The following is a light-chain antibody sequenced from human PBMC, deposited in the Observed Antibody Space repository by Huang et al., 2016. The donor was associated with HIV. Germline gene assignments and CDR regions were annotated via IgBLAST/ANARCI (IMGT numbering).Light chain of an antibody. CDR3: QQYNNWPRT. V-gene: IGKV3-15*01. J-gene: IGKJ1*01. CDR1: QSVSSN. Sequence: EIVMTQSPATLSVSPGERVTLSCRASQSVSSNLAWYQQKPGQAPRLLIYAASTRATGIPARFSGSGSGTEFILTISSLQSEDFAVYYCQQYNNWPRTFGQGTKVEIK. CDR2: AAS.